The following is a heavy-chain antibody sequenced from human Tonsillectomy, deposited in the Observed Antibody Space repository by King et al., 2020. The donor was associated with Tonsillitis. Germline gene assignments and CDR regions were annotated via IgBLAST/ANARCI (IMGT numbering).Heavy chain of an antibody. V-gene: IGHV3-66*01. CDR3: ARELWFGDYYFDY. CDR2: IYSGGST. CDR1: GFTVSSNY. J-gene: IGHJ4*02. D-gene: IGHD3-10*01. Sequence: VQLVESGGGLVQPGGSLRLSCAASGFTVSSNYMSWVRQAPGKGLEWVSVIYSGGSTYYADSVKGRFTISRDNSKNTLYLQMNSLRAEDTAAYYCARELWFGDYYFDYWGQGTLVTVSS.